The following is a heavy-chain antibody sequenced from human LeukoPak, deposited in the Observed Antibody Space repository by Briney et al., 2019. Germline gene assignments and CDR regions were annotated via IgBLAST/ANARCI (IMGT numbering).Heavy chain of an antibody. Sequence: SETLSLTCTVSGGSTSSYYWSWIRQPPGKGLEWIGYIYYSGSTNYNPSLKSRVTISVDTSKNQFSLNLSSVTAADTAVYYCARGSPQVGRLLDYWGQGTLVTVSS. CDR1: GGSTSSYY. J-gene: IGHJ4*02. D-gene: IGHD1-26*01. CDR3: ARGSPQVGRLLDY. V-gene: IGHV4-59*01. CDR2: IYYSGST.